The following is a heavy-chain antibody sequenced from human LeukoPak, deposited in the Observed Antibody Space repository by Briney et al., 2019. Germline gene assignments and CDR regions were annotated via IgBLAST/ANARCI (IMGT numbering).Heavy chain of an antibody. V-gene: IGHV4-38-2*02. Sequence: SETLSLTCTVSGYSISSGYYWGWIRQPPGKGLEWIGSIYHSGSTYYNPPLKSRVTISVDTSKNQFSLKLSSVTAADTAVYYCARDSRYYYDSSGFDYWGQGTLVTVSS. J-gene: IGHJ4*02. CDR3: ARDSRYYYDSSGFDY. CDR1: GYSISSGYY. D-gene: IGHD3-22*01. CDR2: IYHSGST.